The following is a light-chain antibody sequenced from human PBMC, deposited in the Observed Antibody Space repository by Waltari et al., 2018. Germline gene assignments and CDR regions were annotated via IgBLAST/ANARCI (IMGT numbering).Light chain of an antibody. Sequence: EIVMMQSPATLSVSEGERATLSCRASQGVSSNLAWYQQKPGQTPRLLIYGASSSATGIPGRFSGSGSRTDFTLTISSLQSEDFAVYYCQQYNSWPPYTFGQGTKLQIK. J-gene: IGKJ2*01. V-gene: IGKV3-15*01. CDR3: QQYNSWPPYT. CDR1: QGVSSN. CDR2: GAS.